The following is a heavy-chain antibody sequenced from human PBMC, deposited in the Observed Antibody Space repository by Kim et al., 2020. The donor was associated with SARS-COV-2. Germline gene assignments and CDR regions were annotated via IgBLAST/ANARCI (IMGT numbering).Heavy chain of an antibody. CDR1: GFTFSSYA. CDR2: ISSNGGST. Sequence: GGSLGLSCSASGFTFSSYAMHWVRQAPGKGLEYVSAISSNGGSTYYADSVKGRFTISRDNSKNTLYLQMSSLRGEDTAVYYCVKDDSSSWFSAFDYWGQGTLVTVSS. CDR3: VKDDSSSWFSAFDY. V-gene: IGHV3-64D*09. J-gene: IGHJ4*02. D-gene: IGHD6-13*01.